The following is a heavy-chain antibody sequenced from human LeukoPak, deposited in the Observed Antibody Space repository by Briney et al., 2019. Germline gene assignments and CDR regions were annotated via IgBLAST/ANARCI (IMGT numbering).Heavy chain of an antibody. Sequence: SETLSLTCTVSGGSISSDYWSWIRQPAEKGLEWLGHIYSSGSTNYNPSLKSRVTMSVDTSKNQFSLKLSSVTAADTAVYYCARGSGSYDSWGQGTLVTVSS. J-gene: IGHJ5*01. D-gene: IGHD1-26*01. CDR2: IYSSGST. CDR1: GGSISSDY. CDR3: ARGSGSYDS. V-gene: IGHV4-4*07.